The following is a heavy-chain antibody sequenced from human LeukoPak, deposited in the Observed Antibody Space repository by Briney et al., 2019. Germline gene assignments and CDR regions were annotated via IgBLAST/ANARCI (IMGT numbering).Heavy chain of an antibody. V-gene: IGHV1-8*03. Sequence: GASVKVSCKASGYTFTSYDINWVRQATGQGLEWTGWMNPNSGNTGYAQKFQGRVTITRNTSISTAYMELSSLRSEDTAVYYCARSGSYPTDAFDIWGQGTMVTVSS. CDR3: ARSGSYPTDAFDI. D-gene: IGHD1-26*01. J-gene: IGHJ3*02. CDR2: MNPNSGNT. CDR1: GYTFTSYD.